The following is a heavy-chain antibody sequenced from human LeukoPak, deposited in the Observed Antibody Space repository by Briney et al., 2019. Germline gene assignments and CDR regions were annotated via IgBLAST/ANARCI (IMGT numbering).Heavy chain of an antibody. Sequence: PGGPLILSCAASGFTFSSHAMTWMRQAPGKGLEWVSAISRSGSNPYYADSVKGRSTVSRDNSKNTLHLQMNSLRAEDTAVYYCANREYSAPWGQGTLVTVSS. CDR2: ISRSGSNP. D-gene: IGHD2/OR15-2a*01. V-gene: IGHV3-23*01. CDR1: GFTFSSHA. CDR3: ANREYSAP. J-gene: IGHJ5*02.